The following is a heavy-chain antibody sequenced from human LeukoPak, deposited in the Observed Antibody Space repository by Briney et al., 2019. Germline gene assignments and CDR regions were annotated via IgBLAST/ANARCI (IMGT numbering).Heavy chain of an antibody. CDR1: GFTFDDYT. CDR3: AKDGMGGSYIPGVPYYYYMDV. J-gene: IGHJ6*03. D-gene: IGHD1-26*01. CDR2: ISWDGGST. V-gene: IGHV3-43*01. Sequence: GGSLRLSCAASGFTFDDYTMHWVRQAPGKGLEWVSLISWDGGSTYYADSVKGRFTISRDNSKNSLYLQMNSLRTEDTALYYCAKDGMGGSYIPGVPYYYYMDVWGKGTTVTVSS.